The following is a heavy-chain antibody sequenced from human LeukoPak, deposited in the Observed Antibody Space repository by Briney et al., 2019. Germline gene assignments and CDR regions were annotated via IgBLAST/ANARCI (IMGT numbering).Heavy chain of an antibody. Sequence: GGSLRLSCAASGFTFDDYTMHWVRQAPGKGLEWVSLISWDGGSTYYADSVKGRFTISRDNSKNSLYLQMNSLRTEDTALYYCAKDIMEAGVGEMANGAFDIWGQGTMVTVSS. CDR2: ISWDGGST. CDR1: GFTFDDYT. V-gene: IGHV3-43*01. CDR3: AKDIMEAGVGEMANGAFDI. J-gene: IGHJ3*02. D-gene: IGHD5-24*01.